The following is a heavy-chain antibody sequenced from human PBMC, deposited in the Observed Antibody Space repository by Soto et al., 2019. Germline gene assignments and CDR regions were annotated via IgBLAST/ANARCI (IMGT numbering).Heavy chain of an antibody. CDR1: GFTVANHW. V-gene: IGHV3-74*01. J-gene: IGHJ5*02. CDR3: ATAEVDH. Sequence: GSLRLSCGASGFTVANHWMHWVRQAPGKGLEWVSRVISDGKTIDYADSVKGRFTVSRDNAKNTLYLQMNSLRAEDTAVYYCATAEVDHWGPGTLVTVS. CDR2: VISDGKTI.